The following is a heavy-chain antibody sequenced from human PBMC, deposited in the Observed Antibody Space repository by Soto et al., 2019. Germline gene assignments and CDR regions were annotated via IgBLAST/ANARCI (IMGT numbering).Heavy chain of an antibody. CDR3: ASQYYDILTGYVEYFQH. V-gene: IGHV4-59*08. J-gene: IGHJ1*01. CDR1: GGSISSYY. CDR2: IYYSGST. Sequence: PSETLSLTCTVSGGSISSYYWSWIRQPPGKGLEWIGYIYYSGSTNYNPSLKSRVTISVDTSKNQFSLKLSSVTAADTAVYYCASQYYDILTGYVEYFQHWGQGTLVTVSS. D-gene: IGHD3-9*01.